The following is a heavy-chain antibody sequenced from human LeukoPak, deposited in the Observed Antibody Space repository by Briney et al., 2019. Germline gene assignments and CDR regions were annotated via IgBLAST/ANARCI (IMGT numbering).Heavy chain of an antibody. CDR1: GGSFSGYY. J-gene: IGHJ4*02. CDR3: ARIRRPLRGYFDH. V-gene: IGHV4-34*01. D-gene: IGHD3-16*01. Sequence: SETLSLTCYLYGGSFSGYYWSWIRQSPGKGLEWIGEINQIGNTNYIPSLKSRLTISIDTSNNQFSLNLTSVTAADTGVYYCARIRRPLRGYFDHWGQGTLVT. CDR2: INQIGNT.